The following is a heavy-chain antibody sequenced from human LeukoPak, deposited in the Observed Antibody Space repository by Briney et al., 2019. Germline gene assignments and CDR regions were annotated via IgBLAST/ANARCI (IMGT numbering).Heavy chain of an antibody. Sequence: PGGSLRLSCAASGSTFSSYSMNWVRQAPGKGLEWVSYISSSSSTIYYADSVKGRFTISRDNAKNSLYLQMNSLRDEDTAVYYCARGSTYYYDSSGYHFDYWGQGTLVTVSS. CDR3: ARGSTYYYDSSGYHFDY. J-gene: IGHJ4*02. CDR1: GSTFSSYS. CDR2: ISSSSSTI. D-gene: IGHD3-22*01. V-gene: IGHV3-48*02.